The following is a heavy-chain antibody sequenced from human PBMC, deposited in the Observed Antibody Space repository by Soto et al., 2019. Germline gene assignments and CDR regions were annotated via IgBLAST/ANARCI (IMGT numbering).Heavy chain of an antibody. Sequence: QVQLVESGGGVVQPGRSLRLSCAASGFTFSSYGMHWVRQAPGKGLEWVAVISYDGSNKYYADSVKGRFTISRDNSKNALFLQMNGLRAEDTAVYYCAKVFFKSSTTLPVYDYYGRDVWGQGTTVTVSS. CDR1: GFTFSSYG. V-gene: IGHV3-30*18. J-gene: IGHJ6*02. D-gene: IGHD2-2*01. CDR2: ISYDGSNK. CDR3: AKVFFKSSTTLPVYDYYGRDV.